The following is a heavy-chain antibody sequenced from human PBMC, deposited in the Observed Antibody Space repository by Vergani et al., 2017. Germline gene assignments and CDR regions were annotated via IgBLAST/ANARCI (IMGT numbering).Heavy chain of an antibody. CDR3: ASTRSSSYYYYYMDV. V-gene: IGHV1-69*01. J-gene: IGHJ6*03. CDR2: IIPIFGTA. Sequence: QVQLVQSGAEVKKPGSSVKVSCKSSVGTFSSYAIRWLRQAPGQGLEWMGVIIPIFGTANYAQKFQGRVTITADESTSTAYMELSSLRSEDTAVYYCASTRSSSYYYYYMDVWGKXP. D-gene: IGHD6-6*01. CDR1: VGTFSSYA.